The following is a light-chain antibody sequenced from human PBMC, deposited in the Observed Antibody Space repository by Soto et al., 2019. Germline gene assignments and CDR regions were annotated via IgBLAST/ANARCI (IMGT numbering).Light chain of an antibody. CDR2: LGS. J-gene: IGKJ3*01. CDR1: QSLLHGNGYNY. Sequence: IVMTQSPLSLPVTPGEPASISCRSSQSLLHGNGYNYLDWYLQKPGQSPQLLIYLGSNRASGVPDRFSGSGSGTDFTLKISRVEAEDVGVYYCMQALQTPFTFGPGTKVDI. CDR3: MQALQTPFT. V-gene: IGKV2-28*01.